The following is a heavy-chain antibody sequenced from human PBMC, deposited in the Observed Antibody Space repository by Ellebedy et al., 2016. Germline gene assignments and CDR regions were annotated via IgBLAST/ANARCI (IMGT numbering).Heavy chain of an antibody. CDR3: ARAYCGGPCYGFPRLDP. J-gene: IGHJ5*01. D-gene: IGHD2-21*01. V-gene: IGHV1-2*07. CDR2: IKPSTDET. Sequence: ASVKVSCXTSGYTFNDYFMHWVRQAPGQGLEWMGWIKPSTDETYAADNFQGRVTMTRDTSVSTAYMELSGLRSDDTAIYYCARAYCGGPCYGFPRLDPWGQGTLVTVSS. CDR1: GYTFNDYF.